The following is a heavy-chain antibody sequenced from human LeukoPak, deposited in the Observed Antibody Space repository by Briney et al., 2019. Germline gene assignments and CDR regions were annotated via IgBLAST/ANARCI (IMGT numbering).Heavy chain of an antibody. CDR3: ASFPLRGAPHGRTG. D-gene: IGHD3/OR15-3a*01. V-gene: IGHV4-39*07. Sequence: SETLSLTCTVSGVSISSSSYYWGWIRQPPGKGLEWIGSIYYSGSTYYNPTLKSRITIAVETSKNQFSLKLSSVTAADTAVYCCASFPLRGAPHGRTGWGQGTLVTVSS. CDR2: IYYSGST. CDR1: GVSISSSSYY. J-gene: IGHJ4*02.